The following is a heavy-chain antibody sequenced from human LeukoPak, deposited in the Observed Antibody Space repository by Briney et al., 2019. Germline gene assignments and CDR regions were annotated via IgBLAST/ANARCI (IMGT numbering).Heavy chain of an antibody. J-gene: IGHJ6*03. Sequence: PSETLSLTCTVSGGSISSGGYYGSWIRQPPGKGLVWIGYIYYSGSTYYNPSLESRATISVDRSKNQFSLKLSSVTAADTAVYYCRGNYYYYYMDVWGKGTTVTVSS. D-gene: IGHD3-16*01. CDR3: RGNYYYYYMDV. CDR1: GGSISSGGYY. CDR2: IYYSGST. V-gene: IGHV4-30-2*01.